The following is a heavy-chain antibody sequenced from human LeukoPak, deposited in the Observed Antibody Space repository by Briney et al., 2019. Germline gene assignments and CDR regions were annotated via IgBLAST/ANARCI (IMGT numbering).Heavy chain of an antibody. J-gene: IGHJ4*02. CDR3: AREGSEGALFDY. Sequence: GGSLRLSCASSGFTFSSYAMHWVRQAPGKGLGWVAVISYDGSNKYYADSVKGRFTISRDNSKNTLYLQMNSLRAEDTAVYYCAREGSEGALFDYWGQGTLVTVSS. CDR2: ISYDGSNK. D-gene: IGHD1-14*01. V-gene: IGHV3-30-3*01. CDR1: GFTFSSYA.